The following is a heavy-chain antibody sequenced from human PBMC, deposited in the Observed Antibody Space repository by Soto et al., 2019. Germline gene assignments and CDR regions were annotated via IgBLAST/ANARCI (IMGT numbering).Heavy chain of an antibody. CDR3: TTGLVAAAGGLS. V-gene: IGHV3-15*07. CDR2: IKSKTDGGTT. D-gene: IGHD6-13*01. J-gene: IGHJ5*02. CDR1: GFICNDAW. Sequence: EVQLVESGGGLVKPGGSLRLSCAASGFICNDAWMSWVRQAPGKGLEWVGRIKSKTDGGTTDYAAPVKGRFTISRDDSKNTLYLQMNSLNTGDTAIYYCTTGLVAAAGGLSWGQGTLVTVSS.